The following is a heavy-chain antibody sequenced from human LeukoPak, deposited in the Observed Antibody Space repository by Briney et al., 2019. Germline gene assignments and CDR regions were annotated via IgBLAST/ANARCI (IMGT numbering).Heavy chain of an antibody. CDR2: FYHSGST. CDR3: AGTYYYDSSGYYHYSL. CDR1: GYSISSGYY. D-gene: IGHD3-22*01. J-gene: IGHJ4*02. Sequence: PSETLSLTCTVSGYSISSGYYWGWIRQPPGKGLEWIGSFYHSGSTYYNPSLKSRVTISVDTSKNQFSLKLSSVTAADTAVYYCAGTYYYDSSGYYHYSLWGQGTLVTVSS. V-gene: IGHV4-38-2*02.